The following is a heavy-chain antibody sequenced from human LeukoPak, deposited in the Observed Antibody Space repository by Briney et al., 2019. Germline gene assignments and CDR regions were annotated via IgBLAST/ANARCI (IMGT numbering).Heavy chain of an antibody. CDR2: ISYDGSNK. V-gene: IGHV3-30*18. Sequence: GRSLRLSCAASGFTFSSYGMHWVRQAPGKGLEWVAVISYDGSNKYYADSVKGRFTISRDNSKNTLYLQMNSLRAEDTAMYYCAKKSRVATMRFALDYWGQGTLVTVSS. J-gene: IGHJ4*02. CDR3: AKKSRVATMRFALDY. CDR1: GFTFSSYG. D-gene: IGHD5-12*01.